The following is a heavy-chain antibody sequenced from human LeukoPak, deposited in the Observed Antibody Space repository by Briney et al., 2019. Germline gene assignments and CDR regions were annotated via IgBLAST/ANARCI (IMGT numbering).Heavy chain of an antibody. D-gene: IGHD3-22*01. J-gene: IGHJ4*02. CDR2: IYYSGST. CDR1: GGSISSSSYY. Sequence: PSETLSLTCTVSGGSISSSSYYWGWIRQPPGKGLEWIGSIYYSGSTYYNPSLKSRVTISVDTSKNQFSLKLSSVTAADAAVYYCAGVYYDSSGYYSLDYWGQGTLVTVSS. CDR3: AGVYYDSSGYYSLDY. V-gene: IGHV4-39*01.